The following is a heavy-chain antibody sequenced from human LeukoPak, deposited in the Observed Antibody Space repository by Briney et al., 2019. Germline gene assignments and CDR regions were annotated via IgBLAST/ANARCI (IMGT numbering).Heavy chain of an antibody. CDR3: AKERTQTTSFDY. J-gene: IGHJ4*02. CDR1: GFTFSTYA. D-gene: IGHD2/OR15-2a*01. Sequence: PGGSLRLSCTPSGFTFSTYAMSWVRQAPGKGLEWVSLISGSGGNTYFADSVKGRFTISRDNSKSTLYLQMNSLRAEDTATYYCAKERTQTTSFDYWGQGTLVTVSS. V-gene: IGHV3-23*01. CDR2: ISGSGGNT.